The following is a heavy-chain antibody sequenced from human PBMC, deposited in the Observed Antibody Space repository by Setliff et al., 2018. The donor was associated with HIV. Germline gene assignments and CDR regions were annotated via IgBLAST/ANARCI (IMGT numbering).Heavy chain of an antibody. CDR2: INPNSGDT. Sequence: ASVKVSCKASGYTFTGYYMHWVRQAPGQGLEWMGWINPNSGDTNYAQKFQGRVTMTRDTSISTAYMELRSLRSDDTAVYYCATDDYNGDSFDNWGQGTLVTVS. CDR3: ATDDYNGDSFDN. V-gene: IGHV1-2*02. J-gene: IGHJ4*02. CDR1: GYTFTGYY. D-gene: IGHD4-4*01.